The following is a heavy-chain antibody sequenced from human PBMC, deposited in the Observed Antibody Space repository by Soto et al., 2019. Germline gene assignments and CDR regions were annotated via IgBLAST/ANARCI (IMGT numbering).Heavy chain of an antibody. CDR3: ARDRITMVRGFDY. CDR1: GGSFSGYY. J-gene: IGHJ4*02. Sequence: SETLSLTCAVYGGSFSGYYWSWIRQPPGKGLEWIGEIYHSGSTNYNPSLKSRVTISVDKSKNQFSLKLSSVTAADTAVYYCARDRITMVRGFDYWGQGTLVTVSS. CDR2: IYHSGST. V-gene: IGHV4-34*01. D-gene: IGHD3-10*01.